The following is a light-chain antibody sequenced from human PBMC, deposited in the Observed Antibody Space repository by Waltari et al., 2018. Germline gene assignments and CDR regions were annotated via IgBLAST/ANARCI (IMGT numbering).Light chain of an antibody. CDR2: GAS. Sequence: EIVLTQSPGTLSLSPGERATLSCRASQSVSSNYLAWYQQKPGQAPRLLIYGASSRATGIPYRFSGSGSGTDFTLTISRLEPEDFAVYYCQQYGNSLWTFGQGTKVEIK. J-gene: IGKJ1*01. V-gene: IGKV3-20*01. CDR1: QSVSSNY. CDR3: QQYGNSLWT.